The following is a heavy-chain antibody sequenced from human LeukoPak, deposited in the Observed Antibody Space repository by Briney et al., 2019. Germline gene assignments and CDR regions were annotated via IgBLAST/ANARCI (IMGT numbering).Heavy chain of an antibody. CDR2: INPNSGGT. D-gene: IGHD5-18*01. CDR1: GYTFTGYY. V-gene: IGHV1-2*02. Sequence: ASVKVSCKASGYTFTGYYMHWVRQAPGQGLEWMGWINPNSGGTNYAQKFQGRVTMTRDTSISTAYMELSRLRSDDTAVCYCARDFRAAMVSDWFDPWGQGTLVTVSS. J-gene: IGHJ5*02. CDR3: ARDFRAAMVSDWFDP.